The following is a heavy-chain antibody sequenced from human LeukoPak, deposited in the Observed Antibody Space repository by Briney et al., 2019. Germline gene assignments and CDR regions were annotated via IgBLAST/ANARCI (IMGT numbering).Heavy chain of an antibody. CDR2: IIPILGIA. J-gene: IGHJ4*02. D-gene: IGHD3-3*01. CDR3: ARARSGDDTALTW. V-gene: IGHV1-69*04. Sequence: SVKVSCKASGGTFSSYAISWVRQAPAQGLEWVGRIIPILGIANYAHKFQGRVTIAAITSTSTAYMELSSLRSEDTAVYDCARARSGDDTALTWWGQGTLVTVSS. CDR1: GGTFSSYA.